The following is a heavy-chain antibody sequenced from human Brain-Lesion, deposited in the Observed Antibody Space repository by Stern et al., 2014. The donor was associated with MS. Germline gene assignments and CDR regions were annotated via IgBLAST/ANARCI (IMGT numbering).Heavy chain of an antibody. CDR2: IKQDGREK. J-gene: IGHJ6*02. V-gene: IGHV3-7*01. D-gene: IGHD2-8*02. CDR1: GFSFSSYW. CDR3: ARDCGVGNCAGARGYSYYYGLDV. Sequence: EVQLVESGGGLVQPGGSQRLSCAASGFSFSSYWMTWVRQAPGRGPEWVANIKQDGREKYYGDSVKGRFPISRDNAKNSLYLQMHSLRDEDTAVYYCARDCGVGNCAGARGYSYYYGLDVWGQGTTVTVSS.